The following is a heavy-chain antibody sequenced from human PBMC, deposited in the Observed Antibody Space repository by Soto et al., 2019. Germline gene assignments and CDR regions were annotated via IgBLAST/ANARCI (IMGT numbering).Heavy chain of an antibody. D-gene: IGHD3-22*01. Sequence: GGSLRLSCAASGFTFNTYNMNWVRQAPGKGLEWVSYISSGSGTIYYADSVKGRFTISGDNAKNSLYLQMNSLRVEDTAVYYCAKDTYFHDSSGYYIFDYWGQGTLVTVSS. CDR2: ISSGSGTI. J-gene: IGHJ4*02. CDR3: AKDTYFHDSSGYYIFDY. V-gene: IGHV3-48*04. CDR1: GFTFNTYN.